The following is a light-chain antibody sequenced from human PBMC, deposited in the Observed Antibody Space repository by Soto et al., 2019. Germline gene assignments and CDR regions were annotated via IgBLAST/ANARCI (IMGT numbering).Light chain of an antibody. CDR1: QSVSSN. CDR3: QQHGT. J-gene: IGKJ3*01. Sequence: EIVMTQSPATLSVSPGARATLSCRASQSVSSNLAWYQQKPGQAPRLLIYGASTRATGIPARFSGSGSGTEFTLTISSLQSEDFAVYYCQQHGTFGPGTKVDIK. V-gene: IGKV3-15*01. CDR2: GAS.